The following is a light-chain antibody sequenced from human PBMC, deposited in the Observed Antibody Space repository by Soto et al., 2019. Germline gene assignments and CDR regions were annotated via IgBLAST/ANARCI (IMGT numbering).Light chain of an antibody. CDR2: SNN. J-gene: IGLJ2*01. CDR3: AAWDDSLNGPV. Sequence: QSVLTQPPSASGTPGQRVTISCSASSSNIGNNFVNWYQQLPGTAPKLLIYSNNQRPSGVPDRFSGSKSGSSASLAISGLQSEDEADYYCAAWDDSLNGPVFGGGTKVTVL. CDR1: SSNIGNNF. V-gene: IGLV1-44*01.